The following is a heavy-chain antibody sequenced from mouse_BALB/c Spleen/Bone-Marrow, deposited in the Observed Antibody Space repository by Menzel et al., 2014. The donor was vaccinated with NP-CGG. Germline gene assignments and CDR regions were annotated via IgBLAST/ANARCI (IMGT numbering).Heavy chain of an antibody. J-gene: IGHJ3*01. Sequence: VQLKESGAELVRPGALVKLSCKASGFNIKDYYMHWVKQRPEQGLGWIGWIDPENGNTIYDPKFQGKASITADTSSNTAYLQLSSLTSEDTAVYYCAGGNYRFAYWGQGTLVTVSA. CDR1: GFNIKDYY. CDR2: IDPENGNT. D-gene: IGHD2-1*01. CDR3: AGGNYRFAY. V-gene: IGHV14-1*02.